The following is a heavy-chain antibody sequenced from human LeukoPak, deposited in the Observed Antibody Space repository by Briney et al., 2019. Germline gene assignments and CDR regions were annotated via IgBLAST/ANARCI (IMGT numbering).Heavy chain of an antibody. D-gene: IGHD4-17*01. Sequence: SETLSLTCAVSGGSISSSNWWSWVRQPPGKGLEWIGEIYHSGSTNYNPSLKSRVTISVDKSKNQFSLKLSSVTAADTAVYYCARADYGALKAWFDPWGQGTLVTVSS. V-gene: IGHV4-4*02. CDR1: GGSISSSNW. CDR2: IYHSGST. J-gene: IGHJ5*02. CDR3: ARADYGALKAWFDP.